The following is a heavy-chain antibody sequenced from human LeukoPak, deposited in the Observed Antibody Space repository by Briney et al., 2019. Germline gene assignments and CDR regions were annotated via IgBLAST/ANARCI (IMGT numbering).Heavy chain of an antibody. CDR2: MNHNSGNT. V-gene: IGHV1-8*01. Sequence: ASVKVSCKASGYTFTTYDINWVRQVTGQGLEWMGWMNHNSGNTGYAQKIQGRVTMTRNTSINTAYMELSSLRSEDTDVYYCARGPSRDYGSGSSWFDPWGQGTLVTVSS. CDR3: ARGPSRDYGSGSSWFDP. J-gene: IGHJ5*02. D-gene: IGHD3-10*01. CDR1: GYTFTTYD.